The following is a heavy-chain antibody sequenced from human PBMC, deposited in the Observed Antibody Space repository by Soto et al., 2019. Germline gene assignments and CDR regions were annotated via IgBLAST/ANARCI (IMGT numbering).Heavy chain of an antibody. Sequence: QVQLQESGPGLVKPSQTLSLTCTVSGGSISSGGYYWSWIRQHPGKGLEGIGYIYYSGSTYYNPSLKSRVTISVDTSKNQFSLKLSSVTAADTAVYYCARGHIPPLNDAFDIWGQGTMVTVSS. CDR2: IYYSGST. CDR1: GGSISSGGYY. D-gene: IGHD2-21*01. J-gene: IGHJ3*02. V-gene: IGHV4-31*03. CDR3: ARGHIPPLNDAFDI.